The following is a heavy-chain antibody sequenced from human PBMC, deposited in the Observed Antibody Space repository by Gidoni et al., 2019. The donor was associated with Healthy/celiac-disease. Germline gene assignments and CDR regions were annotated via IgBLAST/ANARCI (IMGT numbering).Heavy chain of an antibody. V-gene: IGHV3-11*05. CDR1: GFTFSHYY. CDR3: ARAVGTYGSGTTFDY. Sequence: QVQLVESGGGLVKPGGSLRLSCAASGFTFSHYYMSWIRQAPGKGLEWVSYISSSSSYTNYADSVKGRFTISRDNAKNSLYLQMNSLRAEDTAVYYCARAVGTYGSGTTFDYWGQGTLVTVSS. J-gene: IGHJ4*02. CDR2: ISSSSSYT. D-gene: IGHD3-10*01.